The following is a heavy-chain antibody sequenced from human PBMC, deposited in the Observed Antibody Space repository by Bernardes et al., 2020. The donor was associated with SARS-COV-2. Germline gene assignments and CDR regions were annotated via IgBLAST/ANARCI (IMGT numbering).Heavy chain of an antibody. CDR1: GYSFARHW. V-gene: IGHV5-51*01. Sequence: GESLKISCQGSGYSFARHWIGWVRQRPGNGLEWMGIIFPGDSDTRYSPSFHGQVTISVDKSTDTAYVQWSNLKASDTAVYFCARSVAGIFPDALDVWGQGTMVTVFS. J-gene: IGHJ3*01. CDR2: IFPGDSDT. D-gene: IGHD6-19*01. CDR3: ARSVAGIFPDALDV.